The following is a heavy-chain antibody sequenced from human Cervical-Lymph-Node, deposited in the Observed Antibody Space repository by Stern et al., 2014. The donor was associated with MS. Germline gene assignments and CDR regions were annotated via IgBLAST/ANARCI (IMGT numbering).Heavy chain of an antibody. CDR2: ISSSGGT. D-gene: IGHD6-6*01. V-gene: IGHV4-59*08. J-gene: IGHJ4*02. CDR3: ARGYTTSSGRPDY. CDR1: GGSTSSYY. Sequence: VQLVESGPGLVKPSETLSLTCTVSGGSTSSYYWSWIRQPPGKGLEWIGYISSSGGTKYNPSLKSRVTISLDTPKNQISLNRSSVTAADTAVYYCARGYTTSSGRPDYWGQGTLVTVSS.